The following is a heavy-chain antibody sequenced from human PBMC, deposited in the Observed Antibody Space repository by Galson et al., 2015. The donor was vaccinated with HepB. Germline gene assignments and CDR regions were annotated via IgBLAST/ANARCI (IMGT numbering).Heavy chain of an antibody. CDR1: GFTFSSYG. CDR2: ISHDGNNK. V-gene: IGHV3-30*03. J-gene: IGHJ6*03. CDR3: ARWSKLRYFDWLPAQYYYYYYMDV. Sequence: SLRLSCAVSGFTFSSYGMHWVRQAPGKGLEWVAVISHDGNNKYYADSVKGRFSISRDNSKNTLYLQMNSLRSEDTAVYYCARWSKLRYFDWLPAQYYYYYYMDVWGQGTLVTVSS. D-gene: IGHD3-9*01.